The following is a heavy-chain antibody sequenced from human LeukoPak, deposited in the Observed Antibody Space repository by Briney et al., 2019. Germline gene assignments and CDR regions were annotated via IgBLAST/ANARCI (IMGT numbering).Heavy chain of an antibody. V-gene: IGHV3-21*01. J-gene: IGHJ4*02. CDR3: AREGGIAAALDY. Sequence: GGSLRLSCAASGFTFSDYSMNWVRQAPGKGLEWVSSITSSGTYIYYADSVKGRFTISRDNAKNSLYLQMNSLRAEDTAVYYCAREGGIAAALDYWGQGTLVTVSS. CDR1: GFTFSDYS. CDR2: ITSSGTYI. D-gene: IGHD6-13*01.